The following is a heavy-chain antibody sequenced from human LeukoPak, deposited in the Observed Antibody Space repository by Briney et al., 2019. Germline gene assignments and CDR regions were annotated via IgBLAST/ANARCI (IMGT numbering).Heavy chain of an antibody. CDR3: ARGFGSGSPFDY. Sequence: SETLSLTCTVSGGSISSYYWSWIRQPPGKGLEWIGYIYYSGSTNYNPSLKSRVTISVDTSKNQFSLKLSSVAAADTAVYYCARGFGSGSPFDYWGQGTLVTVSS. CDR2: IYYSGST. D-gene: IGHD3-10*01. J-gene: IGHJ4*02. V-gene: IGHV4-59*01. CDR1: GGSISSYY.